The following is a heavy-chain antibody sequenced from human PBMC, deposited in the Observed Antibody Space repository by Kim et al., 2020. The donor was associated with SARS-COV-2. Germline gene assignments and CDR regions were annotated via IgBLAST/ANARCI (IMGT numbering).Heavy chain of an antibody. CDR3: ARVREGGSSWYYFDY. V-gene: IGHV3-11*01. J-gene: IGHJ4*02. D-gene: IGHD6-13*01. Sequence: ASVKGRFTLTGDNAKNSLSLQRNRLRAEDTAVYYCARVREGGSSWYYFDYWGQGTLVTVSS.